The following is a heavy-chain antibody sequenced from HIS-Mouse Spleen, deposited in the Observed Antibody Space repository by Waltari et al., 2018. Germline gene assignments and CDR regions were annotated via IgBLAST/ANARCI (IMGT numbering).Heavy chain of an antibody. Sequence: EVQLVESGGGLVQPGRSLRLSCAASGFTFDDYAMHWVRQAPGKGLEWVSGISWNRGSIGYADSVKGQFTISRDNAKNSLYLQMNSLRAEDTALYYCAQSATGDWDYFDYWGQGTLVTVSS. J-gene: IGHJ4*02. CDR3: AQSATGDWDYFDY. CDR2: ISWNRGSI. V-gene: IGHV3-9*01. D-gene: IGHD7-27*01. CDR1: GFTFDDYA.